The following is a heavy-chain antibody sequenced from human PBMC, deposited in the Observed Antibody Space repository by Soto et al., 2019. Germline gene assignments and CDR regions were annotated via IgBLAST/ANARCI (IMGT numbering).Heavy chain of an antibody. J-gene: IGHJ4*02. CDR1: GFTFSSYW. CDR2: IKQDGSEN. D-gene: IGHD6-19*01. Sequence: DVQLVESGGGLVQPGGSLRLSCAASGFTFSSYWMSWVRQAPGKGLEWVANIKQDGSENYYVDSVRGRFTISRDNAKNSLYLQMNSLRAEDTAVYYCAKLYGIAVAGHFDYWGQGTLVTVSS. CDR3: AKLYGIAVAGHFDY. V-gene: IGHV3-7*03.